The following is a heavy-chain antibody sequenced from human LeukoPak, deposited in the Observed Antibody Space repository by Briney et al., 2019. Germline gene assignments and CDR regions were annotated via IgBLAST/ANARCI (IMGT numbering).Heavy chain of an antibody. D-gene: IGHD2-15*01. CDR3: ARDGFCSGGRCYGY. CDR1: GFTFSSYG. Sequence: PGGSLRLSCEVSGFTFSSYGMNWVRQAPGKGLEWVSSISGTSNYIDYADSVKGRFTISRDNTKNSLYLQMNSLRAEDTAVYYCARDGFCSGGRCYGYWGQGTLVTVSS. V-gene: IGHV3-21*01. J-gene: IGHJ4*02. CDR2: ISGTSNYI.